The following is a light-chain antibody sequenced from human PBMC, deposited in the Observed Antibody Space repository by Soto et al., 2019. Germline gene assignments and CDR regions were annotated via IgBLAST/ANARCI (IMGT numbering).Light chain of an antibody. CDR3: HLDFNLPWT. CDR1: QTVSRMC. CDR2: GTS. J-gene: IGKJ1*01. V-gene: IGKV3D-7*01. Sequence: EIVLTQSPVTLSLSPGERATLSCRASQTVSRMCLSWFQQKPGQAPRLLIYGTSTRATGIPVRFSGSGSGTDFTLTISSLQPEDFAVYFCHLDFNLPWTFGQGTKVEIK.